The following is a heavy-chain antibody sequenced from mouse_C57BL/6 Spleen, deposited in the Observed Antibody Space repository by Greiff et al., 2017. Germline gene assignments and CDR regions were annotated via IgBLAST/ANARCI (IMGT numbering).Heavy chain of an antibody. Sequence: QVQLQQSGAELARPGASVKMSCKASGYTFTSYTMHWVKQRPGQGLEWIGYINPSSGYTKYNQKFKDKATLTADKSSSTAYMQLRSLTSEDSAVYYCARGVTAVVGNAMDYWGQGTSVTVSS. CDR1: GYTFTSYT. CDR2: INPSSGYT. J-gene: IGHJ4*01. V-gene: IGHV1-4*01. CDR3: ARGVTAVVGNAMDY. D-gene: IGHD1-1*01.